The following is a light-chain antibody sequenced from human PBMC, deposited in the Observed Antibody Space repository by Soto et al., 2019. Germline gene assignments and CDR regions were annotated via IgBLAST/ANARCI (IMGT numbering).Light chain of an antibody. Sequence: QSVLTQPPSVSGAPGQRVTISCTGSTSNIGAGYDVHWYKQLPGTAPKLLIYGNSNRPSGVPDRFSGPKSGTSASLAITGLQAEDEADYYCQSYDSSLSVVFGGGTQLTVL. J-gene: IGLJ2*01. CDR2: GNS. CDR1: TSNIGAGYD. V-gene: IGLV1-40*01. CDR3: QSYDSSLSVV.